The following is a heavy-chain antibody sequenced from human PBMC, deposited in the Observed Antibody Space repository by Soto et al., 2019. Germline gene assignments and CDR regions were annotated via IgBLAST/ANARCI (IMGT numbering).Heavy chain of an antibody. CDR2: ISPAGDT. V-gene: IGHV3-13*01. J-gene: IGHJ6*02. Sequence: EVHLVESGGGLEQPGGSLRLSCAASGFTFSNYDMHWVRQATGTGPEWVSTISPAGDTYYPGSVKGRFTISREDAKNSLFLQMNSLRAGDTAVYYCARGSGYRFYYYGMDVWGRGTTVTVSS. CDR1: GFTFSNYD. CDR3: ARGSGYRFYYYGMDV. D-gene: IGHD5-12*01.